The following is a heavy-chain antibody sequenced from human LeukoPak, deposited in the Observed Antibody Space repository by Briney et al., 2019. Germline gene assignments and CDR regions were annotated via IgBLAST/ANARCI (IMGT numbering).Heavy chain of an antibody. CDR1: GDSVSSNSAA. D-gene: IGHD6-19*01. Sequence: SQTLSLTCAISGDSVSSNSAAWNWIRQSPSRGLEWLGRTYYRSKWYNDYAVSVKSRITINPDTSKNQFSLQLSSVTAADTAVYYCARPYSSGRGFDLHYFDYWGQGTLVTVSS. CDR2: TYYRSKWYN. CDR3: ARPYSSGRGFDLHYFDY. V-gene: IGHV6-1*01. J-gene: IGHJ4*02.